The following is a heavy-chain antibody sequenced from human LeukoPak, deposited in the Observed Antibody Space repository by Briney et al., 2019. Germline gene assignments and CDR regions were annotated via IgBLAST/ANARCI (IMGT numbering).Heavy chain of an antibody. Sequence: GGSLRLSCAAAGFTFSDYYMSWIRQAPGKGLEWVSFISTEGSHINYADSVKGRFTISRDNAKKSVYLTMNSLRAEDTAVYYCVRYCSSTDCYIGSAEYFQHWGQGTLVTVSS. D-gene: IGHD2-2*02. CDR3: VRYCSSTDCYIGSAEYFQH. V-gene: IGHV3-11*01. CDR1: GFTFSDYY. CDR2: ISTEGSHI. J-gene: IGHJ1*01.